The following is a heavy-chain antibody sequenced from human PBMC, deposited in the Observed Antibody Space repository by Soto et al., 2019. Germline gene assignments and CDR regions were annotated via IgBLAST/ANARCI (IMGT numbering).Heavy chain of an antibody. D-gene: IGHD6-13*01. CDR1: GYSFTSYW. V-gene: IGHV5-51*01. CDR2: IYPGDSDT. Sequence: LGESLKISCKGSGYSFTSYWIGWVRQMPGKGLEWMGIIYPGDSDTRYSPSFQGQVTISADKSISTAYLQWSGLKASDTAMYYCARRGAAASGSTKNYYYYYGMDVWGQGTTVTVSS. CDR3: ARRGAAASGSTKNYYYYYGMDV. J-gene: IGHJ6*02.